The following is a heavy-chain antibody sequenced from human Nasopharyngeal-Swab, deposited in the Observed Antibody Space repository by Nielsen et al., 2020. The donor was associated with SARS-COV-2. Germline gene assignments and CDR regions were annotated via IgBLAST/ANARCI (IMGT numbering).Heavy chain of an antibody. J-gene: IGHJ3*02. CDR3: ARGGLGVVTHDAFDI. CDR1: GGSFSGYY. CDR2: INHSGST. Sequence: SETLSLTCAVYGGSFSGYYWSWIRQPPGKGLEWIGEINHSGSTNYNPSLKSRVTISVDTSKNQFSLKLSSVTAADTAVYYCARGGLGVVTHDAFDIWGQGKMVTVSS. V-gene: IGHV4-34*01. D-gene: IGHD3-3*01.